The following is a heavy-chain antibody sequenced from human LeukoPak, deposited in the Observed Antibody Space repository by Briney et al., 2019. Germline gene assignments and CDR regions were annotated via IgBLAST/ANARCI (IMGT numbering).Heavy chain of an antibody. Sequence: ASVKVSCKASGYTFTSYDINWVRQATGQGLEWMGWMNPNSGNAGYAQKFQGRVTMTRNTSISTAYMELSSLRSEDTAVYYCASRRVGSSSPRSFDYWGQGTLVTVSS. V-gene: IGHV1-8*01. CDR3: ASRRVGSSSPRSFDY. CDR2: MNPNSGNA. CDR1: GYTFTSYD. D-gene: IGHD6-13*01. J-gene: IGHJ4*02.